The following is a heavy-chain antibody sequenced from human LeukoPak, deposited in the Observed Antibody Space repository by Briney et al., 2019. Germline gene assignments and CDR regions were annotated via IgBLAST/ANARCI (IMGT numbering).Heavy chain of an antibody. Sequence: SETLSLTCTVSGGSISSCSYYWGWIRQPPGKGLEWIGSMYYSRSTYYNPSLKGRVTISVDTSKNPFSLKLSSVTAADTAVYYCARVSSGWYAGYCFDYWGQGTLVTASS. CDR1: GGSISSCSYY. V-gene: IGHV4-39*07. CDR3: ARVSSGWYAGYCFDY. CDR2: MYYSRST. J-gene: IGHJ4*02. D-gene: IGHD6-19*01.